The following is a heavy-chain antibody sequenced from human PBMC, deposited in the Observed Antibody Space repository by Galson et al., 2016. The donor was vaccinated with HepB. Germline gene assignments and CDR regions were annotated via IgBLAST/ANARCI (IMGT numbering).Heavy chain of an antibody. CDR2: IWFDGNNK. J-gene: IGHJ6*04. V-gene: IGHV3-33*01. CDR1: GFTFSSYG. D-gene: IGHD4-11*01. CDR3: ARTGSYSNSLYYGMDV. Sequence: SLRLSCAASGFTFSSYGMHWVRQAPGKGLEWVAVIWFDGNNKYYADSVKGRLTISRDNSRNTLYPQMNSLRAEDSAVYYCARTGSYSNSLYYGMDVWGKGTTVTVSS.